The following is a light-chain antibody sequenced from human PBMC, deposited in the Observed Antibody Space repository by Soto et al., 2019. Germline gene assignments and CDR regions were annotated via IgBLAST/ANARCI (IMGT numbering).Light chain of an antibody. V-gene: IGKV3-20*01. J-gene: IGKJ5*01. CDR3: QQYGSSSPTT. CDR2: GAS. CDR1: QSVSSNY. Sequence: EIVLTQSPGTLSLSPGEVATLSCRASQSVSSNYLAWYQQRPGQAPRLLIYGASSRATGIPDRFSGGGSGTDFTLTISRLEPEDFAVYYCQQYGSSSPTTFGQGTRLEIE.